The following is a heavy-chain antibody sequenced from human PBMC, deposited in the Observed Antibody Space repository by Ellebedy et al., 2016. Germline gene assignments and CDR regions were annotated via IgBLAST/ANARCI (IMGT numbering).Heavy chain of an antibody. Sequence: GESLKISCAASGFTFNNFAMSWVRQAPGKGLEWVSSISSTATYIYYAASVKGRFTISRDNAKNSLYLQMNSLRTEDTAVYYCASRALAVTGTDPPRDYYYGMDVWGQGTTVTVSS. CDR3: ASRALAVTGTDPPRDYYYGMDV. CDR1: GFTFNNFA. CDR2: ISSTATYI. J-gene: IGHJ6*02. V-gene: IGHV3-21*01. D-gene: IGHD6-19*01.